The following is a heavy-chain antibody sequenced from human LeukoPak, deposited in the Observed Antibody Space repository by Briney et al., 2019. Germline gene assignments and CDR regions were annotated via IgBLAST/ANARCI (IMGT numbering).Heavy chain of an antibody. Sequence: SGGSLRLSCAASGFTFSRYEMNWVRQAPGKGLEWVSYISSSGSTIYYADSVKGRFTISRDNAKNSLYLQMNSLRAEDTAVYYCARGSEIVGTSTGYWYFDLWGRRTLVTVSS. CDR2: ISSSGSTI. CDR3: ARGSEIVGTSTGYWYFDL. V-gene: IGHV3-48*03. D-gene: IGHD1-26*01. CDR1: GFTFSRYE. J-gene: IGHJ2*01.